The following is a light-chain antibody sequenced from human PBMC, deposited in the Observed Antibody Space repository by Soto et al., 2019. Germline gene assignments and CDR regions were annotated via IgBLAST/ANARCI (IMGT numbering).Light chain of an antibody. CDR2: KAS. CDR1: QSISTW. CDR3: QQYNSYSRMYT. Sequence: DIQMTQSPSTLSASVGDRVTSTCRASQSISTWLAWYQQKPGKAPKVLIYKASSLESGVPSRFTGSGSGTEFTLTISSLQPDDFATYYCQQYNSYSRMYTFGQGTKLEIK. J-gene: IGKJ2*01. V-gene: IGKV1-5*03.